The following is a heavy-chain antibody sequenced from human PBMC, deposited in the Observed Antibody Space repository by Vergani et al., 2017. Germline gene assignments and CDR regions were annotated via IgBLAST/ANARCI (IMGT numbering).Heavy chain of an antibody. CDR3: ARDWGIAVAGWDYFDYWYFDL. V-gene: IGHV4-59*12. CDR1: GGSISSYY. CDR2: IYYSGST. Sequence: QVQLQESGPGLVKPSETLSLTCTVSGGSISSYYWSWIRQPPGKGLEWIGYIYYSGSTNYNPSLKSRVTISVDTSKNQFSLKLSSVTAADTAVYYCARDWGIAVAGWDYFDYWYFDLWGRGTLVTVSS. J-gene: IGHJ2*01. D-gene: IGHD6-19*01.